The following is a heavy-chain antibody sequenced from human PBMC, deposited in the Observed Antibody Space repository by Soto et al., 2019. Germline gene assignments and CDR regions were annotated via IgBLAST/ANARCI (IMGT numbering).Heavy chain of an antibody. CDR1: GGTFSSYA. Sequence: ASVKVSCKASGGTFSSYAISWVRQAPGQGLEWMGGIIPIFGTANYAQKFQGRVTITADESTSTAYMELSSLRSEDTAVYYCARATITMVRGVIKSLYYYYGMDVWGQGTTVTVSS. D-gene: IGHD3-10*01. V-gene: IGHV1-69*13. J-gene: IGHJ6*02. CDR2: IIPIFGTA. CDR3: ARATITMVRGVIKSLYYYYGMDV.